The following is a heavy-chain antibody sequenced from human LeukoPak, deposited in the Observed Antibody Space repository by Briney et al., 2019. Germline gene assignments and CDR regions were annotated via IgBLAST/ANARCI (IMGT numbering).Heavy chain of an antibody. Sequence: GGSLRLSCAASGFTFSSSAMSWVRQAPGKGLEWVANIKQDGSEKYYVDSVKGRFTISRDNAKNSLYLQMNSLRAEDTAVYYCAREAPIGGSYPFYYYYGMDVWGQGTTVTVSS. CDR2: IKQDGSEK. J-gene: IGHJ6*02. CDR3: AREAPIGGSYPFYYYYGMDV. V-gene: IGHV3-7*03. D-gene: IGHD1-26*01. CDR1: GFTFSSSA.